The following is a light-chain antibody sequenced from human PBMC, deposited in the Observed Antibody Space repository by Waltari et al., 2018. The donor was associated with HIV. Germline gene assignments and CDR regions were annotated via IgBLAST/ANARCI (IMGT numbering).Light chain of an antibody. Sequence: QSALTQPPSASGSPGHSVTISCTGTSSDVGAYNYVSWYQQHPGKAPKLIIYEVTKRPSAVPVRFSASYSVNTASLTVSGLQTDDEADYYCSSYAGSNTLIFGGGTNLIVL. CDR2: EVT. J-gene: IGLJ2*01. CDR1: SSDVGAYNY. CDR3: SSYAGSNTLI. V-gene: IGLV2-8*01.